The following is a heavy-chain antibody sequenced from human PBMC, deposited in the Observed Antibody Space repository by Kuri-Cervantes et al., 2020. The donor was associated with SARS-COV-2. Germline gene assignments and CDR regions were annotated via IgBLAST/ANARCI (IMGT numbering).Heavy chain of an antibody. Sequence: ASVKVSCKASGYTFTGYYMHWVRQAPGQGLEWLGWINPNSGGTNYAQKFQGRVTMTRETSISTAYMELSRLRSDDTAVYYCARSFDSSSWHLFDYWGQGTLVTVSS. V-gene: IGHV1-2*02. J-gene: IGHJ4*02. D-gene: IGHD6-13*01. CDR1: GYTFTGYY. CDR2: INPNSGGT. CDR3: ARSFDSSSWHLFDY.